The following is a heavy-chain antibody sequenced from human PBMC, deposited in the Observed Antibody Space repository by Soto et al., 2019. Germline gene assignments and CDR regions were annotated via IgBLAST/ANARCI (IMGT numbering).Heavy chain of an antibody. D-gene: IGHD5-12*01. V-gene: IGHV4-59*08. CDR2: IYYSGTT. J-gene: IGHJ5*02. CDR3: ARSYDSVFDP. Sequence: SATLSLTCPVSGGSMSSYYWSWIRQPPGKGLEWIGYIYYSGTTNNNPSLKSRVTISVDTSTNQFSLKLTSVTAADTAVYFCARSYDSVFDPLGHGTPVTVPS. CDR1: GGSMSSYY.